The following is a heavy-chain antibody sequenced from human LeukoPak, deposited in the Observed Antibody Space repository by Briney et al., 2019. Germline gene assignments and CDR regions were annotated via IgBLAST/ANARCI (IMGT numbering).Heavy chain of an antibody. D-gene: IGHD3-10*01. Sequence: GGSLRLSCAASGFTFSNYAMSWVRQAPGKGLEWVSAISDSGGDTYYADSVNGRFTISRDNSKNTLYLQMNSLRAEDTAVFYCAKIEVTMVRGFISYYYYGMDVWGKGTTVTVSS. CDR2: ISDSGGDT. V-gene: IGHV3-23*01. CDR1: GFTFSNYA. J-gene: IGHJ6*04. CDR3: AKIEVTMVRGFISYYYYGMDV.